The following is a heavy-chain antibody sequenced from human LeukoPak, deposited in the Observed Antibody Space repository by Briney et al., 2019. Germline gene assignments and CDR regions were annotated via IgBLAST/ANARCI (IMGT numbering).Heavy chain of an antibody. Sequence: PGGSLRLSCAASGFTFSNYAMHWVSQAPGKGLEHVSTIRSDGGSTYYANSVKGRFTISRDNSKNTLYLQMGSLRSEDMAVYFCARSGWYAREFDYWGQGTPVTVSS. V-gene: IGHV3-64*01. D-gene: IGHD6-19*01. CDR3: ARSGWYAREFDY. CDR2: IRSDGGST. CDR1: GFTFSNYA. J-gene: IGHJ4*02.